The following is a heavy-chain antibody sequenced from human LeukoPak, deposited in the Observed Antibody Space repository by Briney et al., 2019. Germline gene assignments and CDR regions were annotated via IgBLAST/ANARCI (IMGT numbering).Heavy chain of an antibody. CDR3: ARSNNIVGATYFDY. CDR2: ISSDGGST. D-gene: IGHD1-26*01. Sequence: GGSLRLSCAASGFTFSTYAMHWVRQAPGQGLEYISSISSDGGSTYYADSVKGRFIISSDNSKNTLYLQMGRLRAEDMAVYYCARSNNIVGATYFDYWGQGTLVTVSS. CDR1: GFTFSTYA. J-gene: IGHJ4*02. V-gene: IGHV3-64*02.